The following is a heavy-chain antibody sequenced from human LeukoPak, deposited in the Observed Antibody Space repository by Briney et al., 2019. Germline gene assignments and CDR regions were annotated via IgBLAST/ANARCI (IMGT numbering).Heavy chain of an antibody. V-gene: IGHV3-30*02. CDR2: IRFDGSNK. CDR3: AKGSHSSSPIWLPYYFDY. CDR1: GFTFSSYG. J-gene: IGHJ4*02. Sequence: GGSRRLSCAASGFTFSSYGMHWVRQAPGKGLEGGAFIRFDGSNKYYADSVKGRFTISRDNSKNTLYLQMNSLRAEDTAVYYCAKGSHSSSPIWLPYYFDYWGQGTLVTVSS. D-gene: IGHD6-13*01.